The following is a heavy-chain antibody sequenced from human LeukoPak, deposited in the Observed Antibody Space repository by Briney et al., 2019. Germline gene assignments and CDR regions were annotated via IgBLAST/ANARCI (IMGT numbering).Heavy chain of an antibody. D-gene: IGHD6-13*01. Sequence: SETLSLTCTVSGGSISSYYWSWIRQPPGKGLEWIGYIYYSGSTNYNPSLKSRVTISVDTSKNQFSLKLSSVTAAGTAVYYCARCGSLYSLDYYMDVWGKGTTVTVSS. CDR1: GGSISSYY. CDR3: ARCGSLYSLDYYMDV. V-gene: IGHV4-59*01. CDR2: IYYSGST. J-gene: IGHJ6*03.